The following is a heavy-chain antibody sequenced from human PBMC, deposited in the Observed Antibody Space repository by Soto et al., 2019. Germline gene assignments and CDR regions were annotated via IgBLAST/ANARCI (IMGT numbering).Heavy chain of an antibody. CDR1: GRTFSRYA. CDR3: AKVGYYYDSSAH. Sequence: SVKVSCKASGRTFSRYAISGVRQAPGQGLEWMGGIIPIFGTANYAQKFQGRVTITADKSTSTAYMELSSLRSEDTAVYYCAKVGYYYDSSAHWRQGTLVTVSS. J-gene: IGHJ4*02. V-gene: IGHV1-69*06. D-gene: IGHD3-22*01. CDR2: IIPIFGTA.